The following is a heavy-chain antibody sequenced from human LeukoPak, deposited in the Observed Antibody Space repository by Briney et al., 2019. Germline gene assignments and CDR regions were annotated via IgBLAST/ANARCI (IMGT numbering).Heavy chain of an antibody. D-gene: IGHD1-1*01. CDR3: ARDVEPDAFDI. V-gene: IGHV3-48*03. CDR1: GFTFSTYE. J-gene: IGHJ3*02. Sequence: PGGSLRLSCAASGFTFSTYEMNWVRQAPGKGLEWVSYISSRGSAIYYADSVKGRFTISRDIAKTSLYLQMNSLRAEDTAIYYCARDVEPDAFDIWGQGTMVTVSS. CDR2: ISSRGSAI.